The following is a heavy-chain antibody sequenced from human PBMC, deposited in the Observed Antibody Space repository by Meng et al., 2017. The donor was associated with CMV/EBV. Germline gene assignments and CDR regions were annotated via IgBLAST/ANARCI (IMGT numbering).Heavy chain of an antibody. CDR3: ARDLRGSSRPIYYGMDV. V-gene: IGHV1-2*02. J-gene: IGHJ6*02. Sequence: ASVKVSCKASGYTFTSYEINWVRQATGQGLEWMGWMNPNSGGTNYAQKFQGRVTMTRDTSISTAYMELSRLRSDDTAVYYCARDLRGSSRPIYYGMDVWGQGTTVTVSS. CDR1: GYTFTSYE. D-gene: IGHD2-2*01. CDR2: MNPNSGGT.